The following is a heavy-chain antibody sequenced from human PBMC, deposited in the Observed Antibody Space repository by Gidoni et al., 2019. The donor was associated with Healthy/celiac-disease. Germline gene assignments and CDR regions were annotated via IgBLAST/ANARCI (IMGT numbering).Heavy chain of an antibody. CDR3: AKRTNYGGNSHYYYYYYMDV. Sequence: EVQLLESGGGLVQPGGSLRLSCAASGFTFSSYAMRWVRQAPGKGLEWVSAISGSGGSTYYADSVKGRFTISRDNSKNTLYLQMNSLRAEDTAVYYCAKRTNYGGNSHYYYYYYMDVWGKGTTVTVSS. J-gene: IGHJ6*03. V-gene: IGHV3-23*01. CDR1: GFTFSSYA. CDR2: ISGSGGST. D-gene: IGHD2-21*02.